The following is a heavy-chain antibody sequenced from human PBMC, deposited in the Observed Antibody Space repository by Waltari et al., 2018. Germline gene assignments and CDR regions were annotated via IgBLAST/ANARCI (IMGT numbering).Heavy chain of an antibody. CDR1: GFIFNSCA. V-gene: IGHV3-23*01. D-gene: IGHD3-22*01. CDR2: ISGGGIST. CDR3: AKVRHGYFQPVDS. J-gene: IGHJ4*02. Sequence: EVQLLESGGNLVQSGGSLRLSCAASGFIFNSCAMSWVRQAPGKGLEWVSTISGGGISTYYADSVKGRFTISRDNSKNTLSLQRNSLRAEDTAIYYCAKVRHGYFQPVDSWGQGTLVTVSS.